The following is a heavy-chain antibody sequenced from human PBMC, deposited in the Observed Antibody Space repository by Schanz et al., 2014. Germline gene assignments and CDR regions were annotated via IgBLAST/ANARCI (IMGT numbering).Heavy chain of an antibody. D-gene: IGHD4-17*01. J-gene: IGHJ4*02. CDR1: GRPLSAYH. Sequence: QVQLVESGAEVKKPGASVKVSCQASGRPLSAYHIHWARQAPGQGLQWMGWVSPVSGGTNYAQKFQGRVTMTWDTSVDTAYMELTSLTYDDTAVYYCARELRLEYYFDYWGQGTQVTVSS. V-gene: IGHV1-2*02. CDR3: ARELRLEYYFDY. CDR2: VSPVSGGT.